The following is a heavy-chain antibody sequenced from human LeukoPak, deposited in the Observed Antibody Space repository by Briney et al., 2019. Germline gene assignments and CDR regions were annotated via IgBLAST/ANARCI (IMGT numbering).Heavy chain of an antibody. J-gene: IGHJ4*02. D-gene: IGHD6-19*01. CDR1: GGSIESYY. CDR3: ASGSGWSFGY. V-gene: IGHV4-4*08. CDR2: IAASGTT. Sequence: SETLSLTCSVSGGSIESYYWSWIRQPPGKGLEFIGYIAASGTTKHNPSLKSRVTLSMDTSKNQFSLKLRSVTAADTAVYYCASGSGWSFGYWGQGTLVTVSS.